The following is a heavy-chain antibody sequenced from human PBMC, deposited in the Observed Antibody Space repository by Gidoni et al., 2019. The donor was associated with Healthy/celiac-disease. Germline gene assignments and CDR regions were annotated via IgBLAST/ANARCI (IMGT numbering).Heavy chain of an antibody. J-gene: IGHJ4*02. CDR2: ISGSGGRT. CDR3: AKGRGYCSSTSCLSFDY. Sequence: EVLLLESGGGLVQLGGSLSLSCAASGFPLSCYAMSWLRQAPGKGLVWVSDISGSGGRTNYADSVKGRFTISRDNSKNTLYLQMNSLRAEDTAVYYCAKGRGYCSSTSCLSFDYWGREPWSPSPQ. D-gene: IGHD2-2*01. CDR1: GFPLSCYA. V-gene: IGHV3-23*01.